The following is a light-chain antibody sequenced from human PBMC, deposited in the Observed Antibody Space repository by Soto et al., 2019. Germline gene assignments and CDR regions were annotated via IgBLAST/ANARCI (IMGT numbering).Light chain of an antibody. CDR1: QNINSY. Sequence: IEMTQSPSSLSASVGDIVTITLRASQNINSYLNWYQQKPGRAPTLLIYATSTLQSGVPSRFSGSGSGTDFTLTISSLQPADFATYFCQQSYTSLWTFGQGTKVDIK. V-gene: IGKV1-39*01. CDR2: ATS. CDR3: QQSYTSLWT. J-gene: IGKJ1*01.